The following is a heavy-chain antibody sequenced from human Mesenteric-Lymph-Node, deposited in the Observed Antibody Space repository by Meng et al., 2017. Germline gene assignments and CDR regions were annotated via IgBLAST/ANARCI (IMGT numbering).Heavy chain of an antibody. J-gene: IGHJ4*02. CDR1: EFIFSDYY. V-gene: IGHV3-11*01. D-gene: IGHD2-15*01. CDR2: ISSSGSTI. CDR3: AGHGSSRVPVDY. Sequence: GESLKISCAASEFIFSDYYMSWIRQAPGKGLEWVSYISSSGSTIYYADSVKGRFTISRDNAKNSLYLQMNSLRAEDTAVYYCAGHGSSRVPVDYWGQGTLVTVSS.